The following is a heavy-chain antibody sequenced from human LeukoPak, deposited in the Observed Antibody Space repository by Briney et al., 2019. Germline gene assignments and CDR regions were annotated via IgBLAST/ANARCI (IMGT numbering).Heavy chain of an antibody. J-gene: IGHJ4*02. CDR1: GGSFSGYY. CDR3: ARQGYCSSNSCYTAHSSSWHRRFDY. D-gene: IGHD2-2*02. Sequence: NPSETLSLTCAVYGGSFSGYYWSWIRQPPGKGLEWIGEINHSGSTNYNPSLKSRVTISVDTSKNQFSLKLSSVTAADTAVYYCARQGYCSSNSCYTAHSSSWHRRFDYWGQGTLVTVSS. V-gene: IGHV4-34*01. CDR2: INHSGST.